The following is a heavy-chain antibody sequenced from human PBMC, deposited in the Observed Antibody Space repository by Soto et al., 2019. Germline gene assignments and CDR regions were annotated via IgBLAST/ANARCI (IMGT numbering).Heavy chain of an antibody. D-gene: IGHD6-19*01. V-gene: IGHV1-24*01. J-gene: IGHJ5*02. CDR3: ARTGKYPVAGFNWFDP. CDR2: FDPEDGET. Sequence: ASVKVSCKVSGYTLTELSMHWVRQAPGKGLEWMGGFDPEDGETIYAQKFQGRVTMTEDTSTDTAYMELRSLRSEDTAVYYCARTGKYPVAGFNWFDPWGQGTLVTVSS. CDR1: GYTLTELS.